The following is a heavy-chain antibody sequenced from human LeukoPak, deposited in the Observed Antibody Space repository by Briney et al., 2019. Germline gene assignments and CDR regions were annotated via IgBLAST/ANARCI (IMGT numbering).Heavy chain of an antibody. CDR3: ARVRVDTPLVNYYYGMDV. V-gene: IGHV3-7*02. CDR1: GFSFSTYW. CDR2: IKEDGREK. Sequence: PGGSLRLSCAASGFSFSTYWMSWVRQAPGKGLEWVANIKEDGREKYYVDSVKGRFTISRDNAENSLYLQMNSLRAEDTAVYYCARVRVDTPLVNYYYGMDVWGQGTTVTVSS. D-gene: IGHD5-18*01. J-gene: IGHJ6*02.